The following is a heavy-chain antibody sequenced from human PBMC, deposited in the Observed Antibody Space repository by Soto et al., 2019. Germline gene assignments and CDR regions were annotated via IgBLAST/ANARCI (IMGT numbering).Heavy chain of an antibody. Sequence: EVQLVESGGGLVQPGGSLRLSCAASGFSFSDYYMDWVRQAPGTGLEWVARTRNKVNRYTTGYAASVKGRFTISRDDSKNSMCLQMNSLITEGAAVYYCSRGDCPGGRCYAVFNWGQGTLVTVSS. V-gene: IGHV3-72*01. CDR1: GFSFSDYY. CDR3: SRGDCPGGRCYAVFN. CDR2: TRNKVNRYTT. D-gene: IGHD2-15*01. J-gene: IGHJ4*02.